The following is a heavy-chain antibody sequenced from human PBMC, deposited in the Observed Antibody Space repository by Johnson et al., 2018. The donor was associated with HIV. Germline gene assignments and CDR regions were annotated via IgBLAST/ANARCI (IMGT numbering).Heavy chain of an antibody. CDR3: ASAMGRCELDAALGAFDI. D-gene: IGHD1-26*01. V-gene: IGHV3-30*04. CDR2: ISYDGSNK. J-gene: IGHJ3*02. Sequence: VQLVESGGGVVQPGRSLRLSCAASGFTFSSYAMHWVRQAPGKGLEWVAVISYDGSNKYYADSVKGRFTISRDNSKNTLYLKMNSLRAEDTAVYYGASAMGRCELDAALGAFDIWGQGTMVTVSS. CDR1: GFTFSSYA.